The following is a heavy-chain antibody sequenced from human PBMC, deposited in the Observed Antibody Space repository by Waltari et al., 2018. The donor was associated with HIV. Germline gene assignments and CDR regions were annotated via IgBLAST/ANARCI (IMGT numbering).Heavy chain of an antibody. Sequence: VHLVQSGAEVKKPGASVKVSCKTSGYTFRSFDINWVRQASGQGLEWMGWMNPNTGNTGYAQKFQGRVTMTRNTSITTAYMELNSLRSEDTAIYYCARGSTMGRVFDSWGQGTLVTVSS. CDR2: MNPNTGNT. V-gene: IGHV1-8*01. D-gene: IGHD3-3*01. CDR1: GYTFRSFD. J-gene: IGHJ4*02. CDR3: ARGSTMGRVFDS.